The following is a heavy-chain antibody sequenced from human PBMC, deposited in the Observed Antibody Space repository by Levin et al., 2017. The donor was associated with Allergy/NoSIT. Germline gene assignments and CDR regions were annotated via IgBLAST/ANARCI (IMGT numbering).Heavy chain of an antibody. CDR2: IYYSGST. D-gene: IGHD2-2*03. Sequence: KASETLSLTCTVSGGSISGGGYHWTWIRQHPEKGLEWIGYIYYSGSTFYNPSLKSRLMISVETSKNQFSLNVSSVTAADTAVYYCAREDGSTFDFWGQGALVTVAS. CDR1: GGSISGGGYH. V-gene: IGHV4-31*03. CDR3: AREDGSTFDF. J-gene: IGHJ4*02.